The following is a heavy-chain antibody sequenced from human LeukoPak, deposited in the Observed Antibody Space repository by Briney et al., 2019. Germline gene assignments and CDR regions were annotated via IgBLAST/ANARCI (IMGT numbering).Heavy chain of an antibody. D-gene: IGHD2-2*02. CDR1: GLIVSGDY. CDR3: ARDCSSTSCYNDAFDI. J-gene: IGHJ3*02. CDR2: IYSGGTT. Sequence: GGSLRLSCAASGLIVSGDYMSWVRQTPGKGLEWVSVIYSGGTTYYADSVKGRFTISRDNSKNTWYLQMNSLRAEDTAVYYCARDCSSTSCYNDAFDIWGQGTMVTVSS. V-gene: IGHV3-66*01.